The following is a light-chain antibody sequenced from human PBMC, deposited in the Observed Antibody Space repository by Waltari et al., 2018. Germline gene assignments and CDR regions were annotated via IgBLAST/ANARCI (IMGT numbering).Light chain of an antibody. CDR2: NTN. Sequence: DIQMTQSPSSLSASVGDRVTITRRASQGISSYLNWYQQKPGEAPKLLISNTNHLESGVPSRFSGSGSGPEFTLTISSLQPEDFATYYCQHYNSFTLTFGGGTKLEI. V-gene: IGKV1-17*01. CDR1: QGISSY. J-gene: IGKJ4*01. CDR3: QHYNSFTLT.